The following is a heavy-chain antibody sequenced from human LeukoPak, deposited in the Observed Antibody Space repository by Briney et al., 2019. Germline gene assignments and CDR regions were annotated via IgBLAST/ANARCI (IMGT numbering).Heavy chain of an antibody. CDR1: GYTFTSYW. V-gene: IGHV5-51*01. D-gene: IGHD1-26*01. CDR2: IYPGVSDT. Sequence: PGESLKISCKGSGYTFTSYWISWVRQMPGKGLEWMGIIYPGVSDTRYSPSFQGQVTISADKSISTAYLQWSSLKASDTAMYYCARSVSGSYPTFDYWGQGTLVTVSS. J-gene: IGHJ4*02. CDR3: ARSVSGSYPTFDY.